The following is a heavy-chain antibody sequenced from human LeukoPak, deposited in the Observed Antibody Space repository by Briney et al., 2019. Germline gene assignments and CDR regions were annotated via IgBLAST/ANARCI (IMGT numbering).Heavy chain of an antibody. D-gene: IGHD3-22*01. CDR3: ARGGPYDSRRRAGLHQYWFDP. CDR1: GGSFSGYY. CDR2: INHSGST. Sequence: PSETLSLTCPVYGGSFSGYYWSSIRQPPGKGLEWIGEINHSGSTNYNPSLKSRVTISVDTSKNQFSLKLSSVTAADTAVYYCARGGPYDSRRRAGLHQYWFDPWGQGTLVTVSS. J-gene: IGHJ5*02. V-gene: IGHV4-34*01.